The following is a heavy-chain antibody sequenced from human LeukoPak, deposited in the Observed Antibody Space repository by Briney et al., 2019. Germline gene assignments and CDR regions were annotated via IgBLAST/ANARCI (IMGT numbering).Heavy chain of an antibody. Sequence: ASVKVSCTASGYTFTSYYMHWVRQAPGQGLEWMGWIKPNSGGTNYAQKFQGRVTMTRDTSISTAYMELSRLRSDDTAVYYCARETPYCGGDCYFDYWGQGTLVTVSS. D-gene: IGHD2-21*02. J-gene: IGHJ4*02. CDR3: ARETPYCGGDCYFDY. CDR2: IKPNSGGT. V-gene: IGHV1-2*02. CDR1: GYTFTSYY.